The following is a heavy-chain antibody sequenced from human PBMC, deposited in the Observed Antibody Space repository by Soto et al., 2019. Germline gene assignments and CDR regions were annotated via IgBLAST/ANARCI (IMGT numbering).Heavy chain of an antibody. CDR2: IYYSGST. CDR1: GGSISSGGYY. D-gene: IGHD1-7*01. Sequence: QVQLQESGPGLVKPSQTLSLTCTVSGGSISSGGYYWSWVRQHPGKGLEWIGYIYYSGSTYYNPSLKSRVTISVDTSKNQFSLKLSSVTAADTAVYYCARGPARNYLQPPDYWGQGTLVTVSS. V-gene: IGHV4-31*03. CDR3: ARGPARNYLQPPDY. J-gene: IGHJ4*02.